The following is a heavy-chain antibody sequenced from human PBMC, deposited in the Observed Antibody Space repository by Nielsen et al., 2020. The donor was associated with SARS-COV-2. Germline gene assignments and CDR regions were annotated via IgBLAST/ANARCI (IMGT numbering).Heavy chain of an antibody. CDR1: GFTFDDYG. D-gene: IGHD1-7*01. J-gene: IGHJ4*02. CDR2: ISSSRDSRSVI. CDR3: ASIGSEYNWNYQTLRRGYFDY. V-gene: IGHV3-48*01. Sequence: GGSLRLSCAASGFTFDDYGMSWVRQAPGKGLEWVSYISSSRDSRSVIYYTDSVKGRFTISRDNAKNSLYLQMNSLRAEDTAVYYCASIGSEYNWNYQTLRRGYFDYWGQGTLVTVSS.